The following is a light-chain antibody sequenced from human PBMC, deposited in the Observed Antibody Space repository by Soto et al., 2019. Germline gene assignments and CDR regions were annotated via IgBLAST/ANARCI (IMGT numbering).Light chain of an antibody. V-gene: IGLV7-46*01. CDR1: TGAVTSSHY. J-gene: IGLJ3*02. Sequence: QAVVTQEPSLTVSPGGTVTLTCGSSTGAVTSSHYPYWFQQKPGQAPRTLIFDTDNKLSWTPARFSGSLLGGQAALTLSGAQPEDEADYYCLVSYSGARVFGGGTKVTVL. CDR2: DTD. CDR3: LVSYSGARV.